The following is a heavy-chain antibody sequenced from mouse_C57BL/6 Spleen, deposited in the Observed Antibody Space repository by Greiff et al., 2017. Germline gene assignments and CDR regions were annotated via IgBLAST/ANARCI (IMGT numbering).Heavy chain of an antibody. CDR2: ISSGGDYI. CDR1: GFTFSSYA. V-gene: IGHV5-9-1*02. J-gene: IGHJ1*03. Sequence: EVQLVESGEGLVKPGGSLKLSCAASGFTFSSYAMSWVRQTPEKRLEWVAYISSGGDYIYYADTVKGRFTISRDNARNTLYLQMSSLKSKDTAMYYCTRDDGNYVWYFDVWGTGTTVTVSS. D-gene: IGHD2-3*01. CDR3: TRDDGNYVWYFDV.